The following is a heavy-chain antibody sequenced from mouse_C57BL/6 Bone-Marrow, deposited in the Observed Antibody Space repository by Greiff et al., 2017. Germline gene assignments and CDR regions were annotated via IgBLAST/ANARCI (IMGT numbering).Heavy chain of an antibody. J-gene: IGHJ4*01. CDR2: IYPGSGNT. V-gene: IGHV1-81*01. Sequence: QVQLQQSGAELARPGASVKLSCPASGYTFTSYGISWVKQGTGQGLEWIGEIYPGSGNTYYNEKFKGKATLTADTSTSTAYMQLGSLTSEDSAVDCCEKISFYAMDDWGQGTSVTASS. CDR3: EKISFYAMDD. CDR1: GYTFTSYG.